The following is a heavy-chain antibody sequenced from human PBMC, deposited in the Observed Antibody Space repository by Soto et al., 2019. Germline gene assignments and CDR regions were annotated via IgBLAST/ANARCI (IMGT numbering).Heavy chain of an antibody. CDR3: ARAFRAVSWYYLVY. CDR1: RGSIVSDY. V-gene: IGHV4-59*01. D-gene: IGHD3-10*01. CDR2: IYYTGTT. J-gene: IGHJ4*01. Sequence: SETLSLTCTVSRGSIVSDYWTWIRQSPGKGLEWIGYIYYTGTTNYNPSLKSRVTISLDTSKNQFSLNLNSVSAADTALYYCARAFRAVSWYYLVYWGHGTLVTISS.